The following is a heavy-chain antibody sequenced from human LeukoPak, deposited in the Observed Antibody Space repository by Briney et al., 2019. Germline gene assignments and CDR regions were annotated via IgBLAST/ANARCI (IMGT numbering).Heavy chain of an antibody. CDR1: GGSISSYY. J-gene: IGHJ5*02. CDR3: ARLIQPRPRNWFDP. Sequence: SETLSLTCTVSGGSISSYYWSWIRQPPGKGLEWIGYIYYSGSTNYNPSLKSRVTISVDTSKNQFSLKLSSVTAADTAVYYCARLIQPRPRNWFDPWGQGTLVTVSS. CDR2: IYYSGST. V-gene: IGHV4-59*08. D-gene: IGHD5-18*01.